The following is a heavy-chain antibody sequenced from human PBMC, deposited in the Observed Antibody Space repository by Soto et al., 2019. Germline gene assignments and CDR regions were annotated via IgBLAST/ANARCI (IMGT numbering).Heavy chain of an antibody. J-gene: IGHJ3*02. CDR2: INQDGSEK. V-gene: IGHV3-7*03. CDR1: GFFFPTYW. D-gene: IGHD4-17*01. Sequence: EVQLVESGGGLVQPGGSLRLSCAASGFFFPTYWMSWVRQAPGKGLEWVADINQDGSEKYHVDSVKGRCTISRDNPKNSMYLQMNSLRAEDTAIYYCTRGGDYGGRQYAFDIWGQGTMVTVSS. CDR3: TRGGDYGGRQYAFDI.